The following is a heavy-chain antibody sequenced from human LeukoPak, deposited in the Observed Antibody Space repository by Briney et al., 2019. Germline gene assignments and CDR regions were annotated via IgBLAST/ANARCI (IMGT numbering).Heavy chain of an antibody. Sequence: SETLSLTCTVSGGSISSGGYYWSWIRQHQGKGLGWIGYIYYSGSTYYNPSLKSRVTISVDTSKNQFSLKLSSVTAADTAVYYCAAQRWLQFAIDYWGQGTLVTVSS. CDR2: IYYSGST. J-gene: IGHJ4*02. D-gene: IGHD5-24*01. CDR1: GGSISSGGYY. CDR3: AAQRWLQFAIDY. V-gene: IGHV4-31*03.